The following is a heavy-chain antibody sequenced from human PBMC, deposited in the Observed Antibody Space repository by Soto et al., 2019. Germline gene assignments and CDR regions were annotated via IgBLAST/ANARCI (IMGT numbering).Heavy chain of an antibody. D-gene: IGHD1-1*01. J-gene: IGHJ6*02. V-gene: IGHV3-21*01. CDR2: ISSSSGYI. CDR3: ARMARNHRAYYYYGLDV. CDR1: GFTFSSYS. Sequence: GGSLRLSCAASGFTFSSYSMNWVRQAPGKGLEWVSAISSSSGYIYYADSVKGRFTISRDNAKNSMYLQMNSLRAEDTAVYYCARMARNHRAYYYYGLDVWGQGTTVTVSS.